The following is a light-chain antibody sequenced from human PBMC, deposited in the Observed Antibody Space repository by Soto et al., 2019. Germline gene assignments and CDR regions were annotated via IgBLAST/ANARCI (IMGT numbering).Light chain of an antibody. V-gene: IGLV1-44*01. CDR3: LAWDSSGNGNL. CDR2: TND. CDR1: SSNIESNT. Sequence: QSALTQPPSASGTPGQRVTISCSGSSSNIESNTVYWYQQLPGMAPRLLIHTNDRRPSGVPDRFSGSKSGTSASLAISGLQSEDEADYYCLAWDSSGNGNLFGTGSKVTGL. J-gene: IGLJ1*01.